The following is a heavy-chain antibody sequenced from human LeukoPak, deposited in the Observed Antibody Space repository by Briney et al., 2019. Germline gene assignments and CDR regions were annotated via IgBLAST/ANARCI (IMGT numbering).Heavy chain of an antibody. D-gene: IGHD6-19*01. V-gene: IGHV3-7*03. CDR2: IKQDGSDK. J-gene: IGHJ4*02. CDR3: ARYNSAWKTDDY. CDR1: GFTFNSYW. Sequence: GGSLRLSCAASGFTFNSYWMTRVRQAPGKGLEWVADIKQDGSDKYYAGSVKGRFTISRDNAKNSLYLQMNSLRAEDTAVYFCARYNSAWKTDDYWGRGTLVTVSS.